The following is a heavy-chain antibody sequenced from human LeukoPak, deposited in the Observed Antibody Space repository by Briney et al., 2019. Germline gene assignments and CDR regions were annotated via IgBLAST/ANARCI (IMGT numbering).Heavy chain of an antibody. D-gene: IGHD2-2*01. Sequence: SVTVSCMPSGYTFTSYDINWVRQAAGQGLEWMGWMNPNIGNTVYAQKFEGRATITRNTSISTAYRELSSLRSDDTAANCCARDFGSEYQLFYWFDPWGQGTLVTASS. CDR3: ARDFGSEYQLFYWFDP. CDR1: GYTFTSYD. J-gene: IGHJ5*02. CDR2: MNPNIGNT. V-gene: IGHV1-8*03.